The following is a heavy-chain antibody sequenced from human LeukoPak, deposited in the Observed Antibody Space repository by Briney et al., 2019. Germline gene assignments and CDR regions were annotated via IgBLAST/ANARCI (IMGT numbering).Heavy chain of an antibody. CDR2: INPNSGGT. J-gene: IGHJ4*02. D-gene: IGHD4-11*01. CDR3: ASHTVTTDY. Sequence: WMGRINPNSGGTNYAQKFQGRVTMTRDTSISTAYMELSRLRSDDTAVYYCASHTVTTDYWGQGTLVTVSS. V-gene: IGHV1-2*06.